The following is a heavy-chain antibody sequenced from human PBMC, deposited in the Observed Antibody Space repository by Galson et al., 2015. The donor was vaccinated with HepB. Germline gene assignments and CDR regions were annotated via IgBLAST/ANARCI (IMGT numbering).Heavy chain of an antibody. D-gene: IGHD6-19*01. J-gene: IGHJ4*02. CDR2: INAGNGNT. CDR3: ARPEEYSSGWGFDY. V-gene: IGHV1-3*01. CDR1: GYTFTSYA. Sequence: SCKASGYTFTSYAMHWVRQAPGQRLEWMGWINAGNGNTKYSQKFQGRVTITRDTSASTAYMELSSLRSEDTAVYYCARPEEYSSGWGFDYWGQGTLVTVSS.